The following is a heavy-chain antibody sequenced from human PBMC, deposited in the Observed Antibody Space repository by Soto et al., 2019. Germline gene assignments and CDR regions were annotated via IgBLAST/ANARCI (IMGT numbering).Heavy chain of an antibody. Sequence: QVNLVQSGAEVKTPGASVKVSCKTSGYTFTRYAIHWVRQAPGQRLEWLGWINAGNGDTRYSQKFQGRVTITKDTSASTVYMELSSLRSEDMAVYDCARNLAGASHFDYWGQGTLVTVSS. CDR3: ARNLAGASHFDY. CDR2: INAGNGDT. D-gene: IGHD1-26*01. V-gene: IGHV1-3*01. CDR1: GYTFTRYA. J-gene: IGHJ4*02.